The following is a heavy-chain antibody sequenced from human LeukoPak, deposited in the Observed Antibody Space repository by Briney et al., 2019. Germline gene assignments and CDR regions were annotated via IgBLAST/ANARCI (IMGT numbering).Heavy chain of an antibody. CDR2: IIPIFVTA. CDR1: GGTFSSYA. D-gene: IGHD5-24*01. V-gene: IGHV1-69*05. J-gene: IGHJ4*02. Sequence: SVKVSCKASGGTFSSYAISWVRQAPGQGLEWMGGIIPIFVTANYAQKFQGRVTITTDESTSTAYMELSSLRSEDTAVYYCAGLGGGYNYYFDYWGQGTLGTVSS. CDR3: AGLGGGYNYYFDY.